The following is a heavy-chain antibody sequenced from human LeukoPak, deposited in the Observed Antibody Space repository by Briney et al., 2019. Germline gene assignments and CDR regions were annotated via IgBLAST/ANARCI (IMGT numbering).Heavy chain of an antibody. V-gene: IGHV1-46*03. CDR1: GYTLTSYY. CDR2: INPSGGST. CDR3: ARVYGYVDHPDY. J-gene: IGHJ4*02. D-gene: IGHD4-17*01. Sequence: ASVKVSCKASGYTLTSYYIHWVRQAPGQGLEWMGIINPSGGSTTYAQKFQGRVTMTGDTSTSTVYMELSSLRSEDTAVYYCARVYGYVDHPDYWGQGTLVTVSS.